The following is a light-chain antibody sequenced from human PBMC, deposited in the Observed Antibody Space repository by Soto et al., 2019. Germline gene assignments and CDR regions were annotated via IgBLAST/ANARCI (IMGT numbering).Light chain of an antibody. V-gene: IGLV2-23*01. CDR1: ISDVGSYGP. J-gene: IGLJ1*01. Sequence: QSALTQPASVSGSPGQSITISCTGSISDVGSYGPVSWYQQHPGQVPKLIIYEGNRRPSGVSSRFSGSKSGNTASLTISGLQAEDEAEYYCCSYVGARTYVFGTGTKVTV. CDR3: CSYVGARTYV. CDR2: EGN.